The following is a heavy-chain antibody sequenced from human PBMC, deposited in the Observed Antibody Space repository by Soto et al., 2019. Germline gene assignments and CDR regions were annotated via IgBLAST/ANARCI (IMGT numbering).Heavy chain of an antibody. D-gene: IGHD4-17*01. CDR2: IYYSGST. V-gene: IGHV4-30-4*01. CDR3: ARAVETDYGEPYYLDY. J-gene: IGHJ4*02. CDR1: RGSISSGDYY. Sequence: PSENLSLTCTVSRGSISSGDYYWSWIRQPPGKGLEWIGYIYYSGSTYYNPSLKSRVTISVDTSKNQFSLKLSSVTAAVTAVYYCARAVETDYGEPYYLDYWGQGTLVTVSS.